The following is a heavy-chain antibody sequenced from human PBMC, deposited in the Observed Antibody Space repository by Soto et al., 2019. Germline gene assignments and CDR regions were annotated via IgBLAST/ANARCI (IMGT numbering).Heavy chain of an antibody. CDR2: IYPGDSDI. Sequence: PGESLKISCKGSGYSFISYWIGWVRQMPGKGLEWMGIIYPGDSDIRYSPSFQGQVTISADKSIRTAYLQWSSLRASDTTMYYCARQRSSDYGMDVWGQGTTVTVSS. D-gene: IGHD6-19*01. J-gene: IGHJ6*02. CDR3: ARQRSSDYGMDV. V-gene: IGHV5-51*01. CDR1: GYSFISYW.